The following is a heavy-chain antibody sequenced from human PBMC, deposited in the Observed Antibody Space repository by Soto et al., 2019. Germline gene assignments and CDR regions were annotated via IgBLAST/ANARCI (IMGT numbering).Heavy chain of an antibody. J-gene: IGHJ2*01. D-gene: IGHD1-7*01. Sequence: QVQLVQSGAELKRPGSSVKVSCKASGGTFSSYAISWVRQAPGQGLEWMGGIIPSFGSANYAQKFHARVTSTADESTSTAYMELSSLRSEDTAVYYCARELELPSYFELWGRGTLVTVSS. V-gene: IGHV1-69*12. CDR1: GGTFSSYA. CDR2: IIPSFGSA. CDR3: ARELELPSYFEL.